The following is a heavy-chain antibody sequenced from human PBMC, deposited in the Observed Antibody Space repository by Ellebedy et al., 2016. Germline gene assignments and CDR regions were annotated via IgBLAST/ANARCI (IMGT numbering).Heavy chain of an antibody. CDR1: GGSITSTDHY. D-gene: IGHD6-19*01. Sequence: GSLRLSXTVSGGSITSTDHYWGWIRQSPGTGLEWIANIYYSLNTYYNPSLKSRVTISADTSKNQFSLTLTSVTAADTAVYYCGLAVSGTGIFDYWGQGALVTVSS. V-gene: IGHV4-39*01. CDR3: GLAVSGTGIFDY. J-gene: IGHJ4*02. CDR2: IYYSLNT.